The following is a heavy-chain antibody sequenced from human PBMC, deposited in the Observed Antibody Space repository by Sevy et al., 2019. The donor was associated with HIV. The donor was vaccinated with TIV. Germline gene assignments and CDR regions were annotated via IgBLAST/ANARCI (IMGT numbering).Heavy chain of an antibody. CDR2: ISYDGSNK. CDR1: GFTFSSYG. J-gene: IGHJ5*02. D-gene: IGHD6-19*01. Sequence: GGSLRLSCAASGFTFSSYGMHWVRQAPGKGLDWVTVISYDGSNKYYADSVKGRFTISRDNSKNTLYLQMNRLRVEDTAVYYCAKGGQWLVQDWFDPWGQGTLVTVSS. CDR3: AKGGQWLVQDWFDP. V-gene: IGHV3-30*18.